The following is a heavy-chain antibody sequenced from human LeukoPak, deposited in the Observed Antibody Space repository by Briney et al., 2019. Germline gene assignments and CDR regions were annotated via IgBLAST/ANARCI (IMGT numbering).Heavy chain of an antibody. CDR2: IYPADSDI. Sequence: ESLKITCKGSGYSINNYWIGWVRQMPGKGLEWMGIIYPADSDIRYSPSFQGQVTISADKSISTAYLQWSSLKASDTAMYYCARQEYCSGGSCYTWFDPWGQGTLVTVSS. D-gene: IGHD2-15*01. CDR1: GYSINNYW. CDR3: ARQEYCSGGSCYTWFDP. J-gene: IGHJ5*02. V-gene: IGHV5-51*01.